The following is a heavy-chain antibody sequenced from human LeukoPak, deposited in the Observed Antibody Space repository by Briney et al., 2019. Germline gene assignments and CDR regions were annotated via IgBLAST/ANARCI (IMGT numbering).Heavy chain of an antibody. J-gene: IGHJ6*02. CDR3: ARDCGSGGSCYSNYYYYGMDV. V-gene: IGHV4-4*07. CDR2: IYTSGST. Sequence: SETLSLTCAVYGGFFSGYYWSWIRQPAGKGLEWIGRIYTSGSTNYNPSLKSRVTMSVDTSKNQFSLKLSSVTAADTAVYYCARDCGSGGSCYSNYYYYGMDVWGRGTTVTVSS. D-gene: IGHD2-15*01. CDR1: GGFFSGYY.